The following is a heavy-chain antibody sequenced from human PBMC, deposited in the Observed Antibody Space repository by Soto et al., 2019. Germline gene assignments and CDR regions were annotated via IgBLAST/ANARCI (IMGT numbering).Heavy chain of an antibody. J-gene: IGHJ5*02. CDR3: ARHNGDYPTAGKNWFDP. D-gene: IGHD4-17*01. CDR2: IYYSGST. V-gene: IGHV4-59*08. CDR1: GGSISSYY. Sequence: SETLSLTCTVSGGSISSYYWSWIRQPPGKGLEWIGYIYYSGSTNYNPSLKSRVTISVDTSKNQFSLKLSSVTAADTAVYYCARHNGDYPTAGKNWFDPWGQGTLVTVSS.